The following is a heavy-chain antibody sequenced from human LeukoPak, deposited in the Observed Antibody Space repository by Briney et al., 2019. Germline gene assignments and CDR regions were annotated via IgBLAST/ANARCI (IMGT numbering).Heavy chain of an antibody. CDR3: AREEFLHEIVSSGYFVY. J-gene: IGHJ4*02. Sequence: PSETLSLTCTVSGGSITGYYWNWIRQPAGQGLEWLGRVYSSGVGNYNPSLTSRVTMSVDTSKNQFSLKLTSLTAADTAVYYCAREEFLHEIVSSGYFVYWGQGTLVTVSS. CDR1: GGSITGYY. CDR2: VYSSGVG. V-gene: IGHV4-4*07. D-gene: IGHD3-22*01.